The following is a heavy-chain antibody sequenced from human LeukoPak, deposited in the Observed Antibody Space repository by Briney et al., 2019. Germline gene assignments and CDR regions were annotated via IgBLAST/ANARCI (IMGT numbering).Heavy chain of an antibody. CDR1: GYSFTSYW. CDR3: ARLVYGSGSYYNGWFDP. CDR2: IDPSDSYT. Sequence: GESLRISCKGSGYSFTSYWISLVRQMPGKGLEWMGRIDPSDSYTNYSPSFQGHVTISDDKSISTAYLQWSSLKASDTAMYYCARLVYGSGSYYNGWFDPWGQGTLVTVSS. V-gene: IGHV5-10-1*01. J-gene: IGHJ5*02. D-gene: IGHD3-10*01.